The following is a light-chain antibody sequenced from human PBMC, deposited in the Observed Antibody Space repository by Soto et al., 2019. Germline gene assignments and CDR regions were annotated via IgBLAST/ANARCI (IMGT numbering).Light chain of an antibody. CDR3: CSYAGSSTWV. Sequence: QSALTQPASVSGSPGQSITISCTGTSRDVGSYDLVSWYQQHPGKAPKLMIYEGNKRPSGVSRRFSGSESANTASLTISGLQAEDEAVYFCCSYAGSSTWVFGGGTKLTVL. J-gene: IGLJ3*02. CDR2: EGN. V-gene: IGLV2-23*01. CDR1: SRDVGSYDL.